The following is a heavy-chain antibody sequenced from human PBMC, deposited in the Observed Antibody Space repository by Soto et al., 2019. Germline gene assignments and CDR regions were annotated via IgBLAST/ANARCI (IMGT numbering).Heavy chain of an antibody. CDR3: ARGDREDIAVVIGVRPGEYGVDV. CDR2: ISNDGTNK. Sequence: GGSLRLSCAASGGTFINYAMHWVRQAPGKGLECVAVISNDGTNKFYRDYVKGRFTISRDNSKNTLYLQINSLRYEDTAVYYCARGDREDIAVVIGVRPGEYGVDVWGQGTTVTVSS. CDR1: GGTFINYA. D-gene: IGHD2-15*01. V-gene: IGHV3-30*04. J-gene: IGHJ6*02.